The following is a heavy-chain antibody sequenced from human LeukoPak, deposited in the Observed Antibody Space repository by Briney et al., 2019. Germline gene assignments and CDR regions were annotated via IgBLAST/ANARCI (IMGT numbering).Heavy chain of an antibody. CDR3: ARDGDYGDYLGAFDI. J-gene: IGHJ3*02. Sequence: GRSLRLSCAASGFTFSAYPMHWVRQAPGKGLEWVAVISYDGSNKYYADSVKGRFTISRDNSKNTLYLQMNSLRAEDTAVYYCARDGDYGDYLGAFDIWGQGTMVTVSS. D-gene: IGHD4-17*01. CDR1: GFTFSAYP. V-gene: IGHV3-30-3*01. CDR2: ISYDGSNK.